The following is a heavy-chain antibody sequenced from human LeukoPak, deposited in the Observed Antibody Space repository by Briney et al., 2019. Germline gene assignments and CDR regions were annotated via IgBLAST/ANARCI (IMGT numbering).Heavy chain of an antibody. CDR1: GGSISSYY. J-gene: IGHJ6*03. CDR2: IYYSGST. Sequence: SETLSLTCTVSGGSISSYYWSWIRQPPGKGLEWIGYIYYSGSTNYNPSLKSRVTISVDTSKNQFSLKLSSVTAADTAVYYCARSSDTTNLRLMDVWGKGTTVTVSS. D-gene: IGHD2/OR15-2a*01. V-gene: IGHV4-59*01. CDR3: ARSSDTTNLRLMDV.